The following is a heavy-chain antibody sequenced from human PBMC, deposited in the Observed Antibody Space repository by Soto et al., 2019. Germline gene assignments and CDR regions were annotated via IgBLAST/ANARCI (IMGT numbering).Heavy chain of an antibody. CDR3: ARGAYYGSAAHDY. Sequence: GGSLRLSCAASGFTFSSYGMHWVRQAPGKGLEWVAVIWYDGSNKYYADSVKGRFTISRDNSKNTLYLQMNSLRAEDTAVYYCARGAYYGSAAHDYWGQGTLVTVSS. D-gene: IGHD3-10*01. V-gene: IGHV3-33*01. CDR2: IWYDGSNK. CDR1: GFTFSSYG. J-gene: IGHJ4*02.